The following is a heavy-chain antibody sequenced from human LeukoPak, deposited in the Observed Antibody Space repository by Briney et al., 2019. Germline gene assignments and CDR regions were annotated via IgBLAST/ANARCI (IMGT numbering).Heavy chain of an antibody. CDR2: ISWNSGSI. CDR1: GFTFDDYA. D-gene: IGHD3-22*01. CDR3: AKVVGDYDSSVYNDAFDI. J-gene: IGHJ3*02. Sequence: GGSLRLSCAASGFTFDDYAMHWVRQAPGKGLEWVSGISWNSGSIGYADSVKGRFTISRDNAKNSLYLQMNSLRAEDTALYYCAKVVGDYDSSVYNDAFDIWGQGTMVTVSS. V-gene: IGHV3-9*01.